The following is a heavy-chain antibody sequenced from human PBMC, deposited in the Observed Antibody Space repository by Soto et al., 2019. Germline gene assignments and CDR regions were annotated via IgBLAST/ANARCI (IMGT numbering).Heavy chain of an antibody. Sequence: SETLSLTCTVSGGSISSYYWSWIRQPPGKGLEWIGYIYYSGSTNYNPSLKSRVTISVDTSKNQFSLKLSSVTAADTAVYYCARHTHCSGGSCYYYYYYMDVWGKGTTVTVSS. CDR1: GGSISSYY. V-gene: IGHV4-59*08. D-gene: IGHD2-15*01. CDR3: ARHTHCSGGSCYYYYYYMDV. J-gene: IGHJ6*03. CDR2: IYYSGST.